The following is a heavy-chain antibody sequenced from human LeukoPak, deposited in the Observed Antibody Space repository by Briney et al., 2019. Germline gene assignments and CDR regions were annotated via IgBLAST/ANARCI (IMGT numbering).Heavy chain of an antibody. J-gene: IGHJ4*02. V-gene: IGHV1-3*04. Sequence: ASVKVSRKTSGYTFTKYPIHWVRQAPGQRLEWMGWISTGNANTKYSEKLQGRVTITRDTSATTAYMELSSLTSEDTAVYYCAREEGYGRQYDNWGQGTLVTVSS. CDR1: GYTFTKYP. CDR3: AREEGYGRQYDN. D-gene: IGHD5-18*01. CDR2: ISTGNANT.